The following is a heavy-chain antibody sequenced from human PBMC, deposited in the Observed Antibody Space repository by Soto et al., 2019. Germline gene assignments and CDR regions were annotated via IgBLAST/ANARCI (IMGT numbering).Heavy chain of an antibody. V-gene: IGHV1-18*01. Sequence: QVHLVQSGAEVKKPGASVKVSCKASGYTFTSCGISWVRQAPGQGLEWMGWISPYKGNTNYAQKLQGRVTMTTDTSTSTAYMELRSLRSDDTAVYYCVRDLDGSGSYYTDHWGQGTLVTVSS. CDR2: ISPYKGNT. J-gene: IGHJ4*02. CDR3: VRDLDGSGSYYTDH. CDR1: GYTFTSCG. D-gene: IGHD3-10*01.